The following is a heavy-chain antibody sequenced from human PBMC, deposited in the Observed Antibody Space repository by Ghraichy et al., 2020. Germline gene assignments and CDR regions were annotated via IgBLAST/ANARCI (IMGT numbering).Heavy chain of an antibody. CDR3: ARGIAYCGGDCYSGVGYYFDY. CDR2: ISSSSSTI. J-gene: IGHJ4*02. Sequence: GESLNISCAASGFTFSSYSMNWVRQAPGKGLEWVSYISSSSSTIYYADSVKGRFTISRDNAKNSLYLQMNSLRAEDTAVYYCARGIAYCGGDCYSGVGYYFDYWGQGTLVTVSS. D-gene: IGHD2-21*02. CDR1: GFTFSSYS. V-gene: IGHV3-48*01.